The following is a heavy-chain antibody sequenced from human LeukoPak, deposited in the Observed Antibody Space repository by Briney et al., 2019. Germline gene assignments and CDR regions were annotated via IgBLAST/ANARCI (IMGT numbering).Heavy chain of an antibody. J-gene: IGHJ4*02. V-gene: IGHV1-69*01. CDR1: GGTFSSYA. CDR2: IIPIFGTA. D-gene: IGHD1-26*01. Sequence: SVTVSCTASGGTFSSYAISWVRQAPGQGLEWMGGIIPIFGTANYAQKFQGRVTITADESTSTAYMELSSLRSEDTAVYYCARGLVGATGDYWGQGTLVTVSS. CDR3: ARGLVGATGDY.